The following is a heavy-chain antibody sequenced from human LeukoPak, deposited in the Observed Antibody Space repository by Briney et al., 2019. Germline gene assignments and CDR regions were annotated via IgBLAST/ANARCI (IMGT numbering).Heavy chain of an antibody. D-gene: IGHD5-12*01. Sequence: GGSLRLSCAASGFTFSSYAMSWVRQAPGKGLEWVSGIGATGVSTFYGDSVKGRFTMSRDNSKNTLYLRMDSLRAEDTAVYYCAKDQGGYSAYGHLDYWGQGTLVTVSS. CDR2: IGATGVST. J-gene: IGHJ4*02. CDR1: GFTFSSYA. V-gene: IGHV3-23*01. CDR3: AKDQGGYSAYGHLDY.